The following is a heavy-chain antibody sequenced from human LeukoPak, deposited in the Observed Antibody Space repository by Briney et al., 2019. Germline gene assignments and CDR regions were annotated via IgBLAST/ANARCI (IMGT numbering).Heavy chain of an antibody. CDR1: GFTFSSYG. Sequence: PGRSLRLSXAASGFTFSSYGMHWVRQAPGKGLEWVAVIWYDGSNKYYADSVKGRFTISRDNSKNTLYLQMNSLRAEDTAVYYCAKSWGLWYFDLWGRGTLVTVSS. V-gene: IGHV3-33*06. CDR3: AKSWGLWYFDL. D-gene: IGHD7-27*01. J-gene: IGHJ2*01. CDR2: IWYDGSNK.